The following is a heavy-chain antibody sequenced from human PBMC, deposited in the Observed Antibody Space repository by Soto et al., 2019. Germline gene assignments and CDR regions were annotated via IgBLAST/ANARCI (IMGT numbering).Heavy chain of an antibody. Sequence: GSLSISGAASGFPFRTYGMAWVRQAPGKGLEWVAVISDDGSNKYNIAPMEGRFTISRDNSKNTLYLQMNSMRTEDTAVYYCAKGTGYTSGTNDAFEIWGQGTMVTVSS. CDR3: AKGTGYTSGTNDAFEI. D-gene: IGHD5-18*01. CDR2: ISDDGSNK. J-gene: IGHJ3*02. CDR1: GFPFRTYG. V-gene: IGHV3-30*18.